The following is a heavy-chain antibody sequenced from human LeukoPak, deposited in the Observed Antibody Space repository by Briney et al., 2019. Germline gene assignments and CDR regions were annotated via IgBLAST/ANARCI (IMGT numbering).Heavy chain of an antibody. CDR3: ARETVAGTFDY. CDR2: ISPSGDII. V-gene: IGHV3-11*01. D-gene: IGHD6-19*01. CDR1: GFTFSDYY. J-gene: IGHJ4*02. Sequence: GGSLRLSCAASGFTFSDYYISWIRQAPGKGLEWVSDISPSGDIISYADSVKGRFIISRDYAKESLHLQMNSLRVEDSAVYYCARETVAGTFDYWGQGIQVTVSS.